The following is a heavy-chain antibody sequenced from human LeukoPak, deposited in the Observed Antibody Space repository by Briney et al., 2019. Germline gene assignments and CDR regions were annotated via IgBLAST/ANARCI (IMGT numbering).Heavy chain of an antibody. J-gene: IGHJ3*02. CDR1: GFTFSSYW. Sequence: GGSLRLSCAASGFTFSSYWMSWVRQAPGKGLEWVANIKQDGSEKYYVDSVKGRFTISRDNAKNSLYLQMNSLRAEDTAVYYCASKYYDYVWGSYRPDAFDIWGQGTMVTVSS. D-gene: IGHD3-16*02. CDR3: ASKYYDYVWGSYRPDAFDI. V-gene: IGHV3-7*01. CDR2: IKQDGSEK.